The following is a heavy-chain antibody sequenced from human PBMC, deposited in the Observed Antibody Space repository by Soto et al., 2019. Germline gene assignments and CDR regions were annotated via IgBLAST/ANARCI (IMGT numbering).Heavy chain of an antibody. V-gene: IGHV3-11*01. Sequence: QVQLVESGGGLVEPGGSLRLSCAASGFRFSDHYMTWIRQAPGKGLEWVSKISGDGTTIYYADSVKGRFTVSRDNAKNSVYLQMNSLRAEETAAYYCTSDPYYYASGFWGQGTLVTVSS. CDR3: TSDPYYYASGF. CDR2: ISGDGTTI. D-gene: IGHD3-10*01. CDR1: GFRFSDHY. J-gene: IGHJ4*02.